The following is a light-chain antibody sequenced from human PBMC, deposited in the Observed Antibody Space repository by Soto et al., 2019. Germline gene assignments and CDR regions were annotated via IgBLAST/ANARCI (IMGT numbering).Light chain of an antibody. Sequence: EIVLTQSPGTLSLSPGERATLSCRASQNVDSNYLAWYQQKPGQAPRLLIYGASTRATGIPARFSGSGSGTDFTLTISSLEPEDFAVYYCQQRSNWPSLTFGGGTKVDIK. CDR3: QQRSNWPSLT. J-gene: IGKJ4*01. V-gene: IGKV3-11*01. CDR2: GAS. CDR1: QNVDSNY.